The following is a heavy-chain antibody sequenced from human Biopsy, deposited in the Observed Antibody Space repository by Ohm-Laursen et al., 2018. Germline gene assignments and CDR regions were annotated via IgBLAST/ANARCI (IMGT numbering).Heavy chain of an antibody. D-gene: IGHD1-1*01. J-gene: IGHJ4*02. Sequence: GASVKVSCKASGYTLTDLSMHWVRQAPGRGLEWMGGFAPETGKTIYAQKFQGRVTMTEDTSTDTAYMELSSLRSEDTAVYYWAADRNVWNVNYWGQGTQVTVSS. CDR1: GYTLTDLS. CDR3: AADRNVWNVNY. CDR2: FAPETGKT. V-gene: IGHV1-24*01.